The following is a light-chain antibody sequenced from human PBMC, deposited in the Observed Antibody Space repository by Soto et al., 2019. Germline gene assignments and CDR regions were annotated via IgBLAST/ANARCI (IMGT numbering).Light chain of an antibody. CDR2: AAS. V-gene: IGKV1-39*01. Sequence: DIQMTQSPSSLSASVGDRVTITCRASQSISNYFNWYQQKPGKAPKLLMFAASSLQSGVPSRFSGGGSGTDCTLTISSLQPEDFATYYCQQSYSTPRTFGQGTKVEIK. CDR1: QSISNY. J-gene: IGKJ1*01. CDR3: QQSYSTPRT.